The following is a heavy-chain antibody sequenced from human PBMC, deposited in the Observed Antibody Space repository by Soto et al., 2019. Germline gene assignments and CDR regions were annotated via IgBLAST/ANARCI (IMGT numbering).Heavy chain of an antibody. CDR3: AHAYGGRSLY. D-gene: IGHD1-26*01. J-gene: IGHJ4*02. V-gene: IGHV2-5*02. CDR2: IYWDDAK. CDR1: GFSLSTSRVG. Sequence: QITLKESGTTRVKPTQTLTLTCTYSGFSLSTSRVGVGWIRQPPGKALEWLAVIYWDDAKTYRPSLKSRLTITKDTSKNQVALTMTNMDPVDTATYYCAHAYGGRSLYWGQGTLVTVSS.